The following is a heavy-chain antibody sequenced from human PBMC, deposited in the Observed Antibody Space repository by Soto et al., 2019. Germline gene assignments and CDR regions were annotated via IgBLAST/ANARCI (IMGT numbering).Heavy chain of an antibody. CDR2: IYSGGST. CDR1: GFTVSSNY. CDR3: ARMPGGMVTGP. V-gene: IGHV3-66*01. J-gene: IGHJ5*02. Sequence: GGSLRLSCAASGFTVSSNYMSWVRQAPGKGLEWVSVIYSGGSTYYADSVKGRFTISRDNSKNTLYLQMNSLRAEDTAVYYCARMPGGMVTGPRGQGTLVTVSS. D-gene: IGHD2-8*01.